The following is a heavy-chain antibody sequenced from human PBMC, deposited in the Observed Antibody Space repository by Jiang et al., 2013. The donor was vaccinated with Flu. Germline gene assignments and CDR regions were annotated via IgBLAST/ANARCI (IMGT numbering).Heavy chain of an antibody. Sequence: KPGSSVKVSCKASGGTFSSYAISWVRQAPGQGLEWMGGIIPIFGIANYAQKFQGRVTITADESTSTAYMELSSLRSEDTAVYYCARDLREVGDGYNLRVDAFDIWGQGTMVTVSS. CDR3: ARDLREVGDGYNLRVDAFDI. V-gene: IGHV1-69*01. J-gene: IGHJ3*02. CDR2: IIPIFGIA. D-gene: IGHD5-24*01. CDR1: GGTFSSYA.